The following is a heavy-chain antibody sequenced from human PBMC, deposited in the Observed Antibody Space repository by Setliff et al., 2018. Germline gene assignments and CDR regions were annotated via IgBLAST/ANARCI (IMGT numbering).Heavy chain of an antibody. CDR2: INPSGGST. V-gene: IGHV1-46*01. D-gene: IGHD5-12*01. CDR3: ANAQRGYSGYASGDAFDI. CDR1: GYTFTSYY. J-gene: IGHJ3*02. Sequence: ASVKVSCKASGYTFTSYYMHWVRQAPGQGLEWMGIINPSGGSTSYAQKFQGRVTMTRDTSTSTVYMELSSLRSEDTAVYYCANAQRGYSGYASGDAFDIWGQGTMVTVS.